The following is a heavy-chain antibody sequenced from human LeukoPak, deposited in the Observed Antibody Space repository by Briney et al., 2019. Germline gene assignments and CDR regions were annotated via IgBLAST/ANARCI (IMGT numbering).Heavy chain of an antibody. CDR2: IYYSGST. CDR1: GGSISSGDYY. Sequence: SETLSLTCTVSGGSISSGDYYWSWIRQPPGKGLEWIGYIYYSGSTYYNPSLKSRITMSVDTSKSQFSLKLSSVTAADTAVYYCARESPRSTVTTRFDYWGQGSLVTVSS. J-gene: IGHJ4*02. D-gene: IGHD4-17*01. CDR3: ARESPRSTVTTRFDY. V-gene: IGHV4-30-4*01.